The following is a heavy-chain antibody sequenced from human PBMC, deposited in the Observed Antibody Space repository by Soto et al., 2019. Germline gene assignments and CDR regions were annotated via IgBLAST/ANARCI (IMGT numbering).Heavy chain of an antibody. CDR3: ARHSSSGWFDP. D-gene: IGHD6-6*01. Sequence: ETLSLTCTVSGGSISSYYWSWIRQPPGKGLEWIGYIYYSGSTSYNPSLKSRVTISVDTSKNQFSLKLSSVTAADTAVYYCARHSSSGWFDPWGQGTLVTVSS. J-gene: IGHJ5*02. CDR1: GGSISSYY. CDR2: IYYSGST. V-gene: IGHV4-59*01.